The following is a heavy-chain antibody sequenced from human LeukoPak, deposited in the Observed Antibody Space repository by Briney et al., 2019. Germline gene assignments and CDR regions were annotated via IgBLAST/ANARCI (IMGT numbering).Heavy chain of an antibody. CDR2: ISAYNGAT. CDR3: ARDGGVTRITMIVVEDASDY. Sequence: GASVKVSCKASGYTFTSYAISWVRQAPGQGLDYMGWISAYNGATNFAQKFQGRVTLTTDSSTTTAYMELRSLRSDDTAVYYCARDGGVTRITMIVVEDASDYWGQGALVTVSS. CDR1: GYTFTSYA. V-gene: IGHV1-18*01. D-gene: IGHD3-22*01. J-gene: IGHJ4*02.